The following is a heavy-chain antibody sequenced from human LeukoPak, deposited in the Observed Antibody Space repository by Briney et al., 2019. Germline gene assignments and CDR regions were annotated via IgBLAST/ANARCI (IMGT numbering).Heavy chain of an antibody. V-gene: IGHV4-39*07. D-gene: IGHD3-22*01. J-gene: IGHJ5*02. CDR2: IYYSGST. Sequence: PSETLSLTCTVSGGSISSSSYYWGWIRQPPGKGLEWIGSIYYSGSTYYNPSLKSRVTISVDTSKNQFSLKLSSVTAAVTAVYYCARDNTYYYDSSGYPWGQGTLVTVSS. CDR1: GGSISSSSYY. CDR3: ARDNTYYYDSSGYP.